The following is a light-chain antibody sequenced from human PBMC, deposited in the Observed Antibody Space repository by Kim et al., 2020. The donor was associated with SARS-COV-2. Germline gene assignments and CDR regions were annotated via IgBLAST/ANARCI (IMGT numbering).Light chain of an antibody. Sequence: DIQLTPSPSFLSASVGDRVTITCRASQGISSYLAWYQQKPGKAPKLLIYAASTLQSGVPSRFSGSGSGTEFTLTISSLQPEDFATYYCQQLNSYLYTFGQGTKLEI. CDR2: AAS. V-gene: IGKV1-9*01. J-gene: IGKJ2*01. CDR1: QGISSY. CDR3: QQLNSYLYT.